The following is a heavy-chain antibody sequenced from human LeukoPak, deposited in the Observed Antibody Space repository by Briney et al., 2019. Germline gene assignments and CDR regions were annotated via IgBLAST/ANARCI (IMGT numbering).Heavy chain of an antibody. CDR1: GGSFSGYY. D-gene: IGHD2-15*01. CDR3: ARRVCSGGSCYSEYFQH. J-gene: IGHJ1*01. V-gene: IGHV4-34*01. CDR2: INHSGST. Sequence: SETLSLTCAVYGGSFSGYYWSWIRQPPGKGLEWIGEINHSGSTNYNPSLRSRVTISVDTSKNQFSLKLSSVTAADTAVYYCARRVCSGGSCYSEYFQHWGQGTLVTVSS.